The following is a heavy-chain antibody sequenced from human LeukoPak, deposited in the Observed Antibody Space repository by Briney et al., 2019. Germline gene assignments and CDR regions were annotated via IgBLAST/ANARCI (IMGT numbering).Heavy chain of an antibody. J-gene: IGHJ4*02. V-gene: IGHV3-48*03. CDR1: GFTFSSYE. CDR3: AREADYGIDY. Sequence: GGSLRLSCAASGFTFSSYEMNWVRQAPGKGLEWVSYISSSGSTIYYADSVKGRFTISRDNAKNSLYLQMNSLRAEDTAVYYCAREADYGIDYWGQGTLVTVSS. D-gene: IGHD4-17*01. CDR2: ISSSGSTI.